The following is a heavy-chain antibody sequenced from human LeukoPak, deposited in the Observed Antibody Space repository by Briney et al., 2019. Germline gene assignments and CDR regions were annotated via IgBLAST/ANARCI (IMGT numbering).Heavy chain of an antibody. V-gene: IGHV3-21*01. J-gene: IGHJ4*02. D-gene: IGHD5-12*01. CDR2: ISSRSSFI. CDR3: ARGPPTSRSGAHFDY. CDR1: GFTFSDYT. Sequence: KSGGSLRLSCAASGFTFSDYTMNWVRQAPGKGLEWVSSISSRSSFIFYADSVKGRFTISRDNAKNSLYLQVNSLRLDDTAIYYCARGPPTSRSGAHFDYWGQGTLVTVSS.